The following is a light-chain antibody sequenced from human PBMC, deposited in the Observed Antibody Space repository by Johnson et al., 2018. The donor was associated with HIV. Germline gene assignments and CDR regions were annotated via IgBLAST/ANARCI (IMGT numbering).Light chain of an antibody. V-gene: IGLV1-51*01. CDR3: GTWDSSLSAGRYV. CDR2: DNN. J-gene: IGLJ1*01. Sequence: QSVLSQPPSVSAAPGQKVTIYCSGSSSNVGNNYVSWYQQFPGTAPKLLIYDNNKRPSGIPDRFSGSKSGTSATLGITGLQTGDEADYYCGTWDSSLSAGRYVFGTGTKVTVL. CDR1: SSNVGNNY.